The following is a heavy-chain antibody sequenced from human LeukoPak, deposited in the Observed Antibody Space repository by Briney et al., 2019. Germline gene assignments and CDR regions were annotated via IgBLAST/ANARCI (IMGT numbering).Heavy chain of an antibody. CDR2: ISSSSSTI. J-gene: IGHJ3*02. V-gene: IGHV3-48*02. D-gene: IGHD3-10*01. Sequence: GGSLRLSCAVSGFTFSNYWMHWVRQSPGKGLEWVSYISSSSSTIYYADSVKGRFTISRDNAKNSLYLQMNSLRDEDTAVYYCARDLSGRYASDIWGQGTMVTVSS. CDR1: GFTFSNYW. CDR3: ARDLSGRYASDI.